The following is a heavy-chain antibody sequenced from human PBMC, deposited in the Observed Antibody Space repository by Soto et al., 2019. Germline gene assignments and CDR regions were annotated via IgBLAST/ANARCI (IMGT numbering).Heavy chain of an antibody. CDR2: ISYDGSNK. V-gene: IGHV3-30*18. Sequence: PGGSLRLSCAASGFTFSSYGMHWVRQAPGKGLEWVAVISYDGSNKYYADSVKGRFTISRDNSKNTLYLQMNSLRAEDTAVYYCAKAHSSSWDWFDPWGQGTLVPVAS. J-gene: IGHJ5*02. CDR1: GFTFSSYG. CDR3: AKAHSSSWDWFDP. D-gene: IGHD6-6*01.